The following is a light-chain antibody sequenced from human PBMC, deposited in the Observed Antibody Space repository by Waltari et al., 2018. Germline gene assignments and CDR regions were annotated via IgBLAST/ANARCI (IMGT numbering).Light chain of an antibody. J-gene: IGLJ3*02. CDR2: DNT. Sequence: QSVLTQPPSVSGAPGQRVTIPCSGSSSNIGAHDNVYWYQQLPGTAPKLFIYDNTNRPSGVPDRFSGSKSGTSASLAITGLQTEDEADYYCQSYDTSLSAWVFGGGTKLTVL. CDR1: SSNIGAHDN. V-gene: IGLV1-40*01. CDR3: QSYDTSLSAWV.